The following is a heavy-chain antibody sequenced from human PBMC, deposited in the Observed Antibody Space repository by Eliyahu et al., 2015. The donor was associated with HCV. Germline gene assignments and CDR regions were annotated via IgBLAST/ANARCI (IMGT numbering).Heavy chain of an antibody. V-gene: IGHV3-7*03. CDR2: IKQDGSVK. CDR3: ASLRSGYYY. Sequence: EVQLVESGGGLVQPGGSLRLSCAASGFTFSSFWMXWVRQAPGKGLGWVANIKQDGSVKYYVDSVKGRFTISRDNAKNSLYLQMNSLRAEDTALYYCASLRSGYYYWGQGTLVTVSS. J-gene: IGHJ4*02. D-gene: IGHD3-22*01. CDR1: GFTFSSFW.